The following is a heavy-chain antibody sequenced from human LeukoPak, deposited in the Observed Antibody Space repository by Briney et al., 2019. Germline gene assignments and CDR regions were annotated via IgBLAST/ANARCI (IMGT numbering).Heavy chain of an antibody. Sequence: SETLSLTCTVSGGSISTYYWNWIRQPPGKGLEWIGHIYHSGSTNYNPSLKSRVTISVDTSKNEFSLKLSSVTAADTAVYFCAGGSYCSGGTCMFDYWGQGTLVTVSS. CDR3: AGGSYCSGGTCMFDY. V-gene: IGHV4-59*01. J-gene: IGHJ4*02. D-gene: IGHD2-15*01. CDR2: IYHSGST. CDR1: GGSISTYY.